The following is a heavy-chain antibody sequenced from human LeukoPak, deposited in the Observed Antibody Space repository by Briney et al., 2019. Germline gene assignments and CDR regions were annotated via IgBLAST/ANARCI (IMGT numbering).Heavy chain of an antibody. CDR1: GGSFSGYY. J-gene: IGHJ4*02. CDR2: INHSGST. Sequence: SETLSLTCAVYGGSFSGYYWSWIRQPPGKGLEWIGEINHSGSTNYNPSLKSRVTISVDTSKNQFSLKLSSVTAADTAVYYCARHPKYRSGGSCYFDYWGQGTLVTVSS. V-gene: IGHV4-34*01. CDR3: ARHPKYRSGGSCYFDY. D-gene: IGHD2-15*01.